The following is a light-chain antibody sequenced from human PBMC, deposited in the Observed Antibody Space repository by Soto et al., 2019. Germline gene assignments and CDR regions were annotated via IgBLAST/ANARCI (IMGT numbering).Light chain of an antibody. J-gene: IGLJ3*02. CDR3: CSYAGNGAWV. CDR1: SSDVGAYNF. V-gene: IGLV2-14*01. Sequence: QSSLTQPASVSGSPGQSITISCTGTSSDVGAYNFVSWYQHHPGRAPKLIIYEVTIRPSGVSDRFSGSKSGNTASLTISGLQAEDEGDFFCCSYAGNGAWVFGGGTKLTVL. CDR2: EVT.